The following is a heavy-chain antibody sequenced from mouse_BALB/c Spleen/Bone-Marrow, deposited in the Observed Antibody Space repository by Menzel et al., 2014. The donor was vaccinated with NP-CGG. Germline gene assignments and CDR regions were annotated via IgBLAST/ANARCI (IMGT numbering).Heavy chain of an antibody. Sequence: QVQLKDSGAELVKPGASVKLSCKASGYTFTSYWMHWVKLGPGQGFEWIGEINPSNGGTNYNEKFKRKATLTVDKSSSTAYMQLSSLTSEDSAVYYCTIGGFDYWGQGTTLTVSS. CDR1: GYTFTSYW. J-gene: IGHJ2*01. CDR3: TIGGFDY. V-gene: IGHV1S16*01. CDR2: INPSNGGT.